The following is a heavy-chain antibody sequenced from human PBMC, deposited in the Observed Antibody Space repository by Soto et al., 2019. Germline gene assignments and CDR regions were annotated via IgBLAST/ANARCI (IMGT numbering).Heavy chain of an antibody. V-gene: IGHV3-23*01. CDR3: AKQQGPGTPYYYAMDV. Sequence: EVQLLEAGGGLVQPGGSQRLSCAASGFTFSSYAMSWVPQAPGKGLEWVSTLSGSGGSTYYAASVKGRFTISRDNSHNTVYLQMNNLRAEDTAVYYCAKQQGPGTPYYYAMDVWGQGTAVTVSS. D-gene: IGHD1-1*01. CDR1: GFTFSSYA. J-gene: IGHJ6*02. CDR2: LSGSGGST.